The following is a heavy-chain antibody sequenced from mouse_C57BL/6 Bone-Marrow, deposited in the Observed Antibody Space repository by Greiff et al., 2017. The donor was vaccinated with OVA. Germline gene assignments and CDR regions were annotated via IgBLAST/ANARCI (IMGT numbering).Heavy chain of an antibody. Sequence: EVQLVESGGGLVKPGGSLKLSCAASGFTFSDYGMHWVRQAPEKGLEWVAYISSGSSTIYYADTVKGRFTISRDNAKNTLFLQMTSLRSEDTAMYYCARKRVYDGYFPFAYWGQGTLVTVSA. V-gene: IGHV5-17*01. D-gene: IGHD2-3*01. CDR2: ISSGSSTI. CDR3: ARKRVYDGYFPFAY. CDR1: GFTFSDYG. J-gene: IGHJ3*01.